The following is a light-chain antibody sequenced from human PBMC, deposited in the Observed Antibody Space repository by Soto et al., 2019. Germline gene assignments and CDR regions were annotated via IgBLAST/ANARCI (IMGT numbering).Light chain of an antibody. CDR3: QQSFSFPPT. CDR2: GAS. V-gene: IGKV1-39*01. CDR1: RNVNNF. Sequence: DIQMTQSPSSLSASVGDRVTITCRASRNVNNFLNWYQQKPGKAPDLLIYGASRLQIGVPSRFTGSGSETDFTLTISSLQPEDFATYFCQQSFSFPPTFGQGTRLEI. J-gene: IGKJ5*01.